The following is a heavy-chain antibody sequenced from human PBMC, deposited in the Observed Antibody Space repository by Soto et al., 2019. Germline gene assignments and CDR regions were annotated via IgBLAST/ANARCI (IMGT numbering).Heavy chain of an antibody. D-gene: IGHD3-3*01. V-gene: IGHV1-3*01. CDR2: INAGNGNT. J-gene: IGHJ6*02. Sequence: QVQLVQSGAEVKKPGASVKVSCKASGYTFTSYAMHWVRQAPGQRLEWMGWINAGNGNTKYSQKFQGRVTITRDTSASTAYMELSSLRSEDTAVYSCARGGIFGVVTSRGVYGMDVWGQGSTVTVSS. CDR1: GYTFTSYA. CDR3: ARGGIFGVVTSRGVYGMDV.